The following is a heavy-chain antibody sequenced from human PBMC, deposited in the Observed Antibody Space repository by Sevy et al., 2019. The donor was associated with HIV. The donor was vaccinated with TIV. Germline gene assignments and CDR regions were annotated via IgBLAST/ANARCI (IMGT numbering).Heavy chain of an antibody. V-gene: IGHV4-59*08. Sequence: SETLSSPALCPVAPSLVSTGTGSGSPSGKGLEWIANIYYNGHINYNPSLKSRVTLSLDTSKNQFSLRLSSVTAADTAMYYCAGENAWGRGYSWGQGTLVTVSS. CDR3: AGENAWGRGYS. CDR2: IYYNGHI. D-gene: IGHD1-26*01. CDR1: VAPSLVST. J-gene: IGHJ4*02.